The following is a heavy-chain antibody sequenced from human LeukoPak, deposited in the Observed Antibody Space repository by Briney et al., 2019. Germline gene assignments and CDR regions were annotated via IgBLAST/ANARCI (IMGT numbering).Heavy chain of an antibody. D-gene: IGHD3-16*01. V-gene: IGHV3-7*01. Sequence: TGGSLRLSCAASGFTFSSYWMSWVRQAPGKGLEWVANIKQDGSEKYYVDSVKGRFTISRDNAKNSLYLQMNSLRAEDTAVYYCARDGGNFHLYFDYWGQGTLVTVSS. CDR3: ARDGGNFHLYFDY. J-gene: IGHJ4*02. CDR1: GFTFSSYW. CDR2: IKQDGSEK.